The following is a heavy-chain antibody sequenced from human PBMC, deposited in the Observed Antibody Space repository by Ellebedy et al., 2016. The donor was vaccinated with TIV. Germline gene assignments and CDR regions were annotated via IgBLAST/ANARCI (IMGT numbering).Heavy chain of an antibody. CDR1: AFSFRSNS. V-gene: IGHV3-53*01. J-gene: IGHJ4*02. CDR3: VGGPLGIRK. Sequence: GESLKISCVVPAFSFRSNSMTWVRQAPGEGLQWVSLIHSDGSTYYTHSVKGRFTISRDTSKSTLYLQMNSLRAEDTAVYFCVGGPLGIRKWGPGTLVTVSS. CDR2: IHSDGST. D-gene: IGHD3-16*01.